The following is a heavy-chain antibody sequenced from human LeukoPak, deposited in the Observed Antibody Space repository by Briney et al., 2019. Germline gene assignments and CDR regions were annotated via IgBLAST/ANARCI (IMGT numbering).Heavy chain of an antibody. CDR1: GGSISSGDYY. Sequence: MASETLSLTCTVSGGSISSGDYYWSSIRQPPGKGLEWIGYIYYSGSTYYNPSLKSRVTISVDTSKNQFSLKLSSVTAADTAVYYCARVHFYVDTAMQVLDPWGQGTLVTVSS. CDR3: ARVHFYVDTAMQVLDP. CDR2: IYYSGST. V-gene: IGHV4-30-4*08. D-gene: IGHD5-18*01. J-gene: IGHJ5*02.